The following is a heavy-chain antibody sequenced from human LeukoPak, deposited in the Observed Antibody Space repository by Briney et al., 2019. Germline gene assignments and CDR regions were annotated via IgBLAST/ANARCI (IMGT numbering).Heavy chain of an antibody. J-gene: IGHJ4*02. V-gene: IGHV4-59*01. CDR3: ARTGSWYHYFDY. Sequence: SETLSLTCTVSGGSISTYYWTWIRQPPGKGLEYIGYIYYTGGTNYNPSLKSRVTISVDTSNNQFSLKLSSVTAADTAVYYCARTGSWYHYFDYWGQGTLVPVSS. CDR1: GGSISTYY. CDR2: IYYTGGT. D-gene: IGHD6-13*01.